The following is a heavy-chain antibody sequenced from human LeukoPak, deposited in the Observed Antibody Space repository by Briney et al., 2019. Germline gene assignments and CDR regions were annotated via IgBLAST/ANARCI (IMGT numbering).Heavy chain of an antibody. J-gene: IGHJ5*02. V-gene: IGHV3-23*01. CDR2: TVSRGTT. Sequence: GGSLRLSCVASGFTFTSDAMNWVRQAPGKGLEWVSSTVSRGTTQYADSVKGRFTVSRDTSKNTLYLQMNGLRADDTAVYYCAKCSTSAYTTGWCNWIDPWGQGTLVTVSS. D-gene: IGHD6-19*01. CDR1: GFTFTSDA. CDR3: AKCSTSAYTTGWCNWIDP.